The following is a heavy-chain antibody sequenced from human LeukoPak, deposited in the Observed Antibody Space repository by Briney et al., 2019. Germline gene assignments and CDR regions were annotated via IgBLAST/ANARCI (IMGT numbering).Heavy chain of an antibody. V-gene: IGHV4-31*03. CDR3: AGGGVHIAVAGLYFDY. D-gene: IGHD6-19*01. CDR1: GGSISSGGYY. J-gene: IGHJ4*02. CDR2: IYYSGST. Sequence: SETLSLTCTVSGGSISSGGYYWSWIRQHPGKGLEWIGYIYYSGSTYYNPSLKSRVTISVDTSKNQFSLKLSSVTAADTAVYYCAGGGVHIAVAGLYFDYWGQGTLVTVSS.